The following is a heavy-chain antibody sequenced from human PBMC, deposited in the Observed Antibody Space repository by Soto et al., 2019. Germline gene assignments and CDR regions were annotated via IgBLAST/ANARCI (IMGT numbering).Heavy chain of an antibody. V-gene: IGHV3-30*18. D-gene: IGHD6-19*01. CDR1: GFTFSSYG. CDR3: AKGGLYSSGWYVEGGNY. Sequence: LRLSWAASGFTFSSYGMHWVRQAPGKGLEWVAVISYDGSNKYYADSVKGRFTISRDNSKNTLYLQMNRLRAEDTAVYYCAKGGLYSSGWYVEGGNYWGQGTLVTVSS. CDR2: ISYDGSNK. J-gene: IGHJ4*02.